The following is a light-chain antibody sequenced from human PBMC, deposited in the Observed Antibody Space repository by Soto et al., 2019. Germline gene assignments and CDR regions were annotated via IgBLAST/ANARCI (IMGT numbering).Light chain of an antibody. CDR3: CSYADRSYV. CDR1: SSDVGGYNY. V-gene: IGLV2-11*01. J-gene: IGLJ1*01. Sequence: QSALTQPRSVSGSPGQSVTISCTGTSSDVGGYNYVSWYQQHPGKAPKLMIYDVSKRPSGVPDRFSGSKSGNTASLTISGLQAEDEADYYCCSYADRSYVFGTGTKVT. CDR2: DVS.